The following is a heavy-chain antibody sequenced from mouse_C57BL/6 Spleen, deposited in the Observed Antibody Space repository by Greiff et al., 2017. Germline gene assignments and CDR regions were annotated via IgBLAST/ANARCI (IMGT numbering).Heavy chain of an antibody. V-gene: IGHV1-76*01. CDR2: IYPGSGNT. J-gene: IGHJ1*03. Sequence: VQLQQSGAELVRPGASVKLSCKASGYTFTDYYINWVKQRPGQGLEWIARIYPGSGNTYYNEKFKGKATLTAEKSSSTAYMQLSSLTSEDSAVYFCARAQGYYENFDVWGTGTTVTVSS. D-gene: IGHD2-3*01. CDR1: GYTFTDYY. CDR3: ARAQGYYENFDV.